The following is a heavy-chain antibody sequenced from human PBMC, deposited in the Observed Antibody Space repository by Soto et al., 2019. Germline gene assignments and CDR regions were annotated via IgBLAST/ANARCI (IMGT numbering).Heavy chain of an antibody. CDR3: ARGLGASYAFDI. D-gene: IGHD1-26*01. CDR2: MNPNSGNT. CDR1: GYTFTNYD. Sequence: ASVKVSCKASGYTFTNYDINWVRQATGQGLEWMGWMNPNSGNTGYAQKFQGRVTMTRNTSISTAYMELRSLRSDDTAVYYCARGLGASYAFDIWGQGTMVTVSS. J-gene: IGHJ3*02. V-gene: IGHV1-8*01.